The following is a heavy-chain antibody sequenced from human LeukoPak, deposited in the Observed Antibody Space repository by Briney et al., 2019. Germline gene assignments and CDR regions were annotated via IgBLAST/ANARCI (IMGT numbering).Heavy chain of an antibody. CDR2: IHHSGST. J-gene: IGHJ4*02. D-gene: IGHD2-21*01. Sequence: SETLSLTCTVSGYSISSGYYWGWIRQPPGKGLEWIGSIHHSGSTYYNPSLKSRVTISVDTSKNQFSLKLSSVTAADTAVYYCARRVGVALDYWGQGTLVTVSS. V-gene: IGHV4-38-2*02. CDR1: GYSISSGYY. CDR3: ARRVGVALDY.